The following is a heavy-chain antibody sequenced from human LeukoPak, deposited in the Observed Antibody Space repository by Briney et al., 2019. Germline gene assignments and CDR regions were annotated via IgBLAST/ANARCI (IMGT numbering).Heavy chain of an antibody. CDR2: IYHSGST. V-gene: IGHV4-4*02. D-gene: IGHD6-19*01. J-gene: IGHJ1*01. CDR3: AKEIEAVAGTLPFQH. Sequence: SGTLSLTCAVSGGSISSSNWWSWVRQPPGKGLEWIGEIYHSGSTNYNPSLKSRVTISVDKSKNQFSLKLSSVTAADTAVYYCAKEIEAVAGTLPFQHWGQGTLVTVSS. CDR1: GGSISSSNW.